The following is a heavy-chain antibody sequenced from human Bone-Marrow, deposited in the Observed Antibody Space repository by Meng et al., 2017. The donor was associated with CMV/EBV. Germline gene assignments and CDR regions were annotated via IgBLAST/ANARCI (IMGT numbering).Heavy chain of an antibody. Sequence: GSLRLSCTVSGGSISSYYWSWIRQPPGKGLEWIGYIYYSGSTNYNPSLKSRVTISVDTSKNQFSLKLNSVTAADTAVYYCARGCSSTSCYTAFDYWGQGNLVTVSS. CDR1: GGSISSYY. CDR2: IYYSGST. CDR3: ARGCSSTSCYTAFDY. J-gene: IGHJ4*02. D-gene: IGHD2-2*02. V-gene: IGHV4-59*01.